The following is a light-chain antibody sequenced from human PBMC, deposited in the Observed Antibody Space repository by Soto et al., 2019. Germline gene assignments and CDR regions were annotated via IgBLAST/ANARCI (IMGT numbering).Light chain of an antibody. CDR1: QSIGSW. CDR3: QQYNRYPGT. V-gene: IGKV1-5*03. Sequence: DIQMTQSPSTLSASVGDRVTITCRASQSIGSWLAWYQQKPGKAPKLLIYKESSLESGVPSRFSGSGSGTEFTLTISSLQPDDFATYYCQQYNRYPGTFGKGTKV. CDR2: KES. J-gene: IGKJ1*01.